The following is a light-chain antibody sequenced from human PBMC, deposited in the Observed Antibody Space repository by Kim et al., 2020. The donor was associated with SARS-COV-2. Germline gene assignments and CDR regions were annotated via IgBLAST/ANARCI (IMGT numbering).Light chain of an antibody. CDR2: GAS. V-gene: IGKV3-20*01. J-gene: IGKJ5*01. CDR3: QQYGSPPIT. CDR1: QGFSRTY. Sequence: AAGGRATLSCRASQGFSRTYLGWYQQMPGQAPSLLIYGASNRAPGIPDRFIGSGSGTDFTLTISRLEPEDFAVYFCQQYGSPPITFGPGTRLEIK.